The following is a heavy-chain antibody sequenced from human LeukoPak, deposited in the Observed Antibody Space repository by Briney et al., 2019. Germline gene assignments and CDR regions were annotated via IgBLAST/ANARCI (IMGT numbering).Heavy chain of an antibody. V-gene: IGHV3-30*18. CDR3: AKDGDLRYFDWLLGSYFDY. Sequence: LTGGSLRLSCAASGFTFSSYGMHWVRQAPGKGLEWVAVISYDGSNKYYADSVKGRFTISRDNSKNTLYLQMNSLRAEDTAVYYCAKDGDLRYFDWLLGSYFDYWGQGTLVTVSS. D-gene: IGHD3-9*01. CDR2: ISYDGSNK. CDR1: GFTFSSYG. J-gene: IGHJ4*02.